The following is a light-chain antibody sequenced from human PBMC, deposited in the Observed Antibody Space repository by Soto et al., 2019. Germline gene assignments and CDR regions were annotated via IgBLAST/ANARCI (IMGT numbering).Light chain of an antibody. CDR2: GAS. CDR1: QSVSSNY. J-gene: IGKJ1*01. Sequence: ETVLTQSPGTLSLSPGERATLACRASQSVSSNYLAWYQQKPGQAPRLLIYGASTRATGIADRFSGSGSGTGFALTISRLEPEDFAVYYCKQFGRSPPSWTFGQGTKVEIK. V-gene: IGKV3-20*01. CDR3: KQFGRSPPSWT.